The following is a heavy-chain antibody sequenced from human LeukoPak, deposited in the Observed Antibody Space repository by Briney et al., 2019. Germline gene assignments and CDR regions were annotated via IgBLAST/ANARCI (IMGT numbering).Heavy chain of an antibody. Sequence: ASVKVSCKTSGYIFDDYDINWVRQATGQGLEWMGWMNPYSGGTGYAQNFQGRVTMTRDTSISTAYMELSSLTSEDTAAYYCARFHRHQLPKSDYWGQGTLVTVSS. CDR1: GYIFDDYD. CDR3: ARFHRHQLPKSDY. CDR2: MNPYSGGT. J-gene: IGHJ4*02. D-gene: IGHD1-14*01. V-gene: IGHV1-8*01.